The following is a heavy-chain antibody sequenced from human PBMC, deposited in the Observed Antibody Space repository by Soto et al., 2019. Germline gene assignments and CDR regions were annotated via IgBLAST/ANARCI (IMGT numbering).Heavy chain of an antibody. CDR2: INHSGST. CDR3: ASVSRIIAAAYLDY. CDR1: GGSFSGYY. D-gene: IGHD6-13*01. J-gene: IGHJ4*02. V-gene: IGHV4-34*01. Sequence: SETLSLTCAVYGGSFSGYYWSWIRQPPGKGLEWIGEINHSGSTNYNPSLKSRVTISVDTSKNQFSLKLSSVAAADTAVYYCASVSRIIAAAYLDYWCLGTLVTVSS.